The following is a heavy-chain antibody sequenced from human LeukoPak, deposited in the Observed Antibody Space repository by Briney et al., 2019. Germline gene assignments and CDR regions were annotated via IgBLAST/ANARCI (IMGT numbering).Heavy chain of an antibody. CDR2: IWYDGSNK. CDR1: GFTFSSDG. CDR3: ASIRRGVSDAFDI. J-gene: IGHJ3*02. V-gene: IGHV3-33*01. D-gene: IGHD2-21*01. Sequence: PGGSLRLSCAASGFTFSSDGMHWVRQAPGKGLEWVAVIWYDGSNKYYADSVNGRFTISRDNSKNTLYLQMNSLRAEDTAVYYCASIRRGVSDAFDIWGQGTMVTVSS.